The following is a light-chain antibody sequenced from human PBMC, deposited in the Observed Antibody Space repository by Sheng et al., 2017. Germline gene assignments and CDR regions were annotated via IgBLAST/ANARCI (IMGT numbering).Light chain of an antibody. J-gene: IGKJ1*01. V-gene: IGKV4-1*01. CDR3: SFNFT. Sequence: DIVMTQSPDSLAVSLGERATINCKSSQSVLYSSNNKNYLAWYQQKPGQPPKLLIYWASTRESGVPDRFSGSGSGTDFTLTISSLDDVENSGRRLSFNFTF. CDR2: WAS. CDR1: QSVLYSSNNKNY.